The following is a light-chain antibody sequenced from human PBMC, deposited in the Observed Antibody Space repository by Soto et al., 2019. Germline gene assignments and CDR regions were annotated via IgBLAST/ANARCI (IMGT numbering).Light chain of an antibody. CDR2: DAS. J-gene: IGKJ4*01. Sequence: EIVLTQSPATLSLSPGERATLSCRASQSVSSYLAWYQQKPGQAPRLLIYDASNRATGIPARFSGSGSGTDFTLTISSLGPGDFAVYYCQEGSHWAPALTFGGGTKVEIK. CDR3: QEGSHWAPALT. CDR1: QSVSSY. V-gene: IGKV3-11*01.